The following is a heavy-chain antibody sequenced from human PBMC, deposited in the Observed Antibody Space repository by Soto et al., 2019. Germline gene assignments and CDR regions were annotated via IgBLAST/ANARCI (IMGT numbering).Heavy chain of an antibody. Sequence: QVQLQESGPGLVKPSETLSLTCTVAGGSIDNYYWSWIRQSAGKGLEWIGHIYSSGSTNYNPSLTSRVTMSVDTSKNQFSLKLSSVTAADTAVYYCARDPNLPGDSWTGYLNYGMDVWGQGTTVTVSS. CDR3: ARDPNLPGDSWTGYLNYGMDV. V-gene: IGHV4-4*07. J-gene: IGHJ6*02. CDR1: GGSIDNYY. D-gene: IGHD3-3*01. CDR2: IYSSGST.